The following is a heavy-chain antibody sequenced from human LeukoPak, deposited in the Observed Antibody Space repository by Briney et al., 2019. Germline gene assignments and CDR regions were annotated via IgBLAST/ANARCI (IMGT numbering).Heavy chain of an antibody. CDR3: ARTPNCSSTSCYGPYYYYYMDV. J-gene: IGHJ6*03. V-gene: IGHV1-69*05. CDR1: RGTFSSYA. CDR2: IIPIFGTA. Sequence: ASVKVSCKASRGTFSSYAISWVRQAPGQGLEWMGGIIPIFGTANYAQKFQGRVTITTDESTSIAYMELSSLRSEDTAVYYCARTPNCSSTSCYGPYYYYYMDVWGKGTTVTVSS. D-gene: IGHD2-2*01.